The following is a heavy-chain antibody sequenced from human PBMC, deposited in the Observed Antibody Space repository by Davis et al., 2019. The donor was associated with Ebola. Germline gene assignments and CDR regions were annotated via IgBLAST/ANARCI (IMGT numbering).Heavy chain of an antibody. CDR1: GFTFNSYA. CDR3: ARRDFDSRAEYFFDS. D-gene: IGHD3-22*01. J-gene: IGHJ4*02. V-gene: IGHV3-21*01. Sequence: GESLKISCAASGFTFNSYAMNWVRQAPGQGLEWISYITGSSNYIFYADSVKGRFTVSRDNAKNSLYLQMDSLRAEDTAVYYCARRDFDSRAEYFFDSWGQGTLVTVSS. CDR2: ITGSSNYI.